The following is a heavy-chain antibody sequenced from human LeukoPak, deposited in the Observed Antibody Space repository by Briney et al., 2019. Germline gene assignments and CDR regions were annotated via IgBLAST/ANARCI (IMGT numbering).Heavy chain of an antibody. J-gene: IGHJ5*02. V-gene: IGHV4-61*02. Sequence: SETLSLTCTVSGGSISSGSCYWSWIRQPAGKGLEWIGRIYTSGSTNYNPSLKSRVTISVDTSKNQFSLKLSSVTAADTAVYYCARGLLWLDPWGQGTLVTVSS. CDR1: GGSISSGSCY. CDR3: ARGLLWLDP. CDR2: IYTSGST.